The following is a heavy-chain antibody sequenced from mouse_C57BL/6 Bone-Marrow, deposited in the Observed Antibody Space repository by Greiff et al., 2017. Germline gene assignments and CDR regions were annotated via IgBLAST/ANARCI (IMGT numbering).Heavy chain of an antibody. CDR2: ISSGGSYT. J-gene: IGHJ4*01. CDR3: ARHPLYYYGSSYDYAMDY. D-gene: IGHD1-1*01. CDR1: GFTFSSYG. V-gene: IGHV5-6*02. Sequence: DVKLVESGGDLVKPGGSLKLSCAASGFTFSSYGMSWVRQTPDKRLEWVATISSGGSYTYYPDSVKGRFTISRDNAKNTLYLQMSSLKSEDTAMYYCARHPLYYYGSSYDYAMDYWGQGTSVTVSS.